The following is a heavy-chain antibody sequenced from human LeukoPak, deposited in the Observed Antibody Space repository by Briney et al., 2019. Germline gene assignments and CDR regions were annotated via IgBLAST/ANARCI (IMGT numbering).Heavy chain of an antibody. Sequence: DSVKVSCKASGYTFTNDGVSWVRQAPGRGLEWVGWISNYNGLTHSASRFQGRVTVTTDTFTSTAYMELRSLTSDDTAIYFCVRDERAVTAGGEYYFDYWGQGTLVTVSS. CDR3: VRDERAVTAGGEYYFDY. D-gene: IGHD2-21*01. V-gene: IGHV1-18*01. CDR2: ISNYNGLT. CDR1: GYTFTNDG. J-gene: IGHJ4*02.